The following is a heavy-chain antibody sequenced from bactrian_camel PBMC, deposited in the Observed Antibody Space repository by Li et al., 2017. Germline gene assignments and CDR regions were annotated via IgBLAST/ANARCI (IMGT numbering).Heavy chain of an antibody. J-gene: IGHJ4*01. CDR3: AARACYRDFDVPYNY. CDR1: GNTLTSSC. Sequence: HVQLVESGGGSVQAGGSLRLSCAASGNTLTSSCMAWFRQVPGKERERVARIDSDGNTHYADSVKGRFTISKDNAQNTAYLQMNSLKPEDTAMYYCAARACYRDFDVPYNYWGQGTQVTVS. CDR2: IDSDGNT. D-gene: IGHD4*01. V-gene: IGHV3S53*01.